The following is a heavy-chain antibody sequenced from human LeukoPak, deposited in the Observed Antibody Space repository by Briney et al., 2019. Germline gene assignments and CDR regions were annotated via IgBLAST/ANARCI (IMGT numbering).Heavy chain of an antibody. D-gene: IGHD6-13*01. CDR3: AKDRRAAAGPPYYFDD. J-gene: IGHJ4*02. CDR2: NSGSGGRT. V-gene: IGHV3-23*01. CDR1: RLTHSDYA. Sequence: PGGSLTLSCSASRLTHSDYAMTGVPQSPPKGLQWVSTNSGSGGRTYYTDSVKGRFTVSRDNSKNTLYLQMKSLRVEDAAVYYCAKDRRAAAGPPYYFDDWGQGTLVTVSS.